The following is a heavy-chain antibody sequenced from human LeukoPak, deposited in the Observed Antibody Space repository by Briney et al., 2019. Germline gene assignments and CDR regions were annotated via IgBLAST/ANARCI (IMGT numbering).Heavy chain of an antibody. CDR3: ASAYDSSGYYYWDRDYYYYMDV. Sequence: KPSETLSLTCAVYGGFFSGYYWSWIRQPPGKGLEWIGEINHSGSTNYNPSLKSRVTISVDTSKNQFSLKLSSVTAADTAVYYCASAYDSSGYYYWDRDYYYYMDVWGKGTTVTVSS. V-gene: IGHV4-34*01. D-gene: IGHD3-22*01. CDR2: INHSGST. CDR1: GGFFSGYY. J-gene: IGHJ6*03.